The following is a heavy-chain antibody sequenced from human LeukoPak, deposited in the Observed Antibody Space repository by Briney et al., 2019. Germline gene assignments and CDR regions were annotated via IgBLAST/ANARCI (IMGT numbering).Heavy chain of an antibody. V-gene: IGHV3-30*02. CDR2: IRYDGSNK. Sequence: GGSLRLSCAASGFTFSSYGMHWVRQAPGKGLEWVAFIRYDGSNKYYADSVKGRFTISRDNSKNTLYLQMNSLRAEDTAVYYCAKIVSGYCSSTSCSYWGQGTLVTVSS. D-gene: IGHD2-2*01. J-gene: IGHJ4*02. CDR3: AKIVSGYCSSTSCSY. CDR1: GFTFSSYG.